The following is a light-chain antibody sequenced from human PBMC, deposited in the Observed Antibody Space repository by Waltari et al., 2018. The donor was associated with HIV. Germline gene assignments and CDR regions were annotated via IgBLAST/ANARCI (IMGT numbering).Light chain of an antibody. CDR3: QSTDSTASSYV. J-gene: IGLJ1*01. CDR1: ALSHQY. Sequence: SYELTQPPSVSVSPGQTARIPCSGDALSHQYVYWYQQRPGQAPVLVIYKDHKRPSGNPERFSGSRSGTTVTLIINGVQAEDEADYFCQSTDSTASSYVFGSGTEVFVL. V-gene: IGLV3-25*03. CDR2: KDH.